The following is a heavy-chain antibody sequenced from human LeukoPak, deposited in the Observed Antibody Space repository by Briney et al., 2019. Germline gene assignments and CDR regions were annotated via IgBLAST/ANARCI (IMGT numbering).Heavy chain of an antibody. CDR3: AHPTCDFLTGYPYFDY. V-gene: IGHV2-5*02. CDR1: GFSLSTSGVG. CDR2: IYCDDDK. Sequence: SSHTLAHPTPAPTLTFTFSGFSLSTSGVGLGWIRQPPGKALEWLALIYCDDDKRYSPSLKSRLTITKDTSKDQVVLTMTNMDPVDTATYYCAHPTCDFLTGYPYFDYWGQGTLVTVSS. J-gene: IGHJ4*02. D-gene: IGHD3-9*01.